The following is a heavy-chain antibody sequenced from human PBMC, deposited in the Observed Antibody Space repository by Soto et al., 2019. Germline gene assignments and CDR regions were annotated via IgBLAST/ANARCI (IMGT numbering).Heavy chain of an antibody. D-gene: IGHD1-26*01. CDR1: GGSINSGGQY. Sequence: QVQLQESGPGLVKPSQTLSLTCSVSGGSINSGGQYWSWIRQPPGKGLEWIGYVYYSVLTHYSPSLKSRVTISIDTSKKQFSLKLNSVTAADTGVYYCARRSPTSYFDPWGQGTLVTVSS. CDR3: ARRSPTSYFDP. J-gene: IGHJ5*02. V-gene: IGHV4-31*03. CDR2: VYYSVLT.